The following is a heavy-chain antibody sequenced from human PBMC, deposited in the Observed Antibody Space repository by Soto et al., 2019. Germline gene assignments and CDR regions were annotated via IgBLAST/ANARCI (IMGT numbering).Heavy chain of an antibody. J-gene: IGHJ6*02. V-gene: IGHV1-69*12. CDR1: GATFSSFT. Sequence: QAQLVQSGAEVKKPGSSVKVSCRASGATFSSFTISWVRQAPGQCLEWMGGIIPMFDTANYVQKFEGRVRMTVDVSKRTAHMERSSLRSEDTAVYYSAGSYYYANGGYYDKFYYGMDVWGQGTTVTVSS. D-gene: IGHD3-22*01. CDR2: IIPMFDTA. CDR3: AGSYYYANGGYYDKFYYGMDV.